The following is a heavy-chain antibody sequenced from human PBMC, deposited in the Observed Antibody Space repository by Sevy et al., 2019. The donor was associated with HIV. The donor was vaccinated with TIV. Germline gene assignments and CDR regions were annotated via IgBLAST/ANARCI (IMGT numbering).Heavy chain of an antibody. D-gene: IGHD2-21*02. CDR3: TLGWGHR. CDR1: DFTFSNAW. V-gene: IGHV3-15*01. CDR2: IRSKTDGGTT. Sequence: GGALRLSCAASDFTFSNAWMSWVRQAPGKGLEWVGRIRSKTDGGTTDYAAPVKGRFTISRDDSTNTLYLQMNSLKTEDTAVYYCTLGWGHRWGQGTLVTVSS. J-gene: IGHJ4*02.